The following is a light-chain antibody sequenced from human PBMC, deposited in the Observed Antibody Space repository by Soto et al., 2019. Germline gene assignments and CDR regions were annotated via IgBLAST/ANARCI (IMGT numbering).Light chain of an antibody. Sequence: VLTQPASVSGSPGQSITISCTGTSSDVGGYNYVCWYQQHPGKAPKLVIFDVGNRPSGVSDRFSGSKSGNTASLSISGLQAEDEADYYCSSYTSSSSYVFGTGTKVTVL. CDR1: SSDVGGYNY. J-gene: IGLJ1*01. V-gene: IGLV2-14*01. CDR3: SSYTSSSSYV. CDR2: DVG.